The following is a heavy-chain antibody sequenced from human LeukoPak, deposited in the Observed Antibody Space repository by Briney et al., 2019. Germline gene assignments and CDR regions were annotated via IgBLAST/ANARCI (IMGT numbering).Heavy chain of an antibody. V-gene: IGHV3-64D*06. Sequence: GGSLRLSCSVSGFTFSTYVMHWVRQAPGKGLEYVSAISRNGDNTYYADSVKGRFTISRDNSKNTLYLQMSSLRADDTAVYYCVRGTGYWGQGTLVTVSS. CDR1: GFTFSTYV. CDR2: ISRNGDNT. J-gene: IGHJ4*02. CDR3: VRGTGY.